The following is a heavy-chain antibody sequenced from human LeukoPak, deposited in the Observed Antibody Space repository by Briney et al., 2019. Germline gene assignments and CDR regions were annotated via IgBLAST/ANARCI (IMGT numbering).Heavy chain of an antibody. D-gene: IGHD6-19*01. CDR3: ATASRSGPKAY. V-gene: IGHV3-7*05. CDR1: EFSFSNYW. J-gene: IGHJ4*02. Sequence: GGSLRLSCAVFEFSFSNYWMSWVRQAPGRGLGWVGIIKQDGSEKYYVDSVKGRFTSSRDNAQNSLYLQMSSLRAEDTAVYYCATASRSGPKAYWGQGTLVTVSS. CDR2: IKQDGSEK.